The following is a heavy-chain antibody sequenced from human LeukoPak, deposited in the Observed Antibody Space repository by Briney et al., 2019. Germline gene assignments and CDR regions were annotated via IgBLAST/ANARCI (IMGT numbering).Heavy chain of an antibody. J-gene: IGHJ4*02. CDR2: IYTTGNT. V-gene: IGHV3-53*01. CDR1: GFTVSSNY. Sequence: GGSLRLSCAASGFTVSSNYMSWVRQAPGKGLECVSLIYTTGNTHNSDSVKGRFTISRDSSKNTLYLQMNSLRAEDTAVYYCARRAGDYSHPYDYWGQGTLVTVSS. D-gene: IGHD3-22*01. CDR3: ARRAGDYSHPYDY.